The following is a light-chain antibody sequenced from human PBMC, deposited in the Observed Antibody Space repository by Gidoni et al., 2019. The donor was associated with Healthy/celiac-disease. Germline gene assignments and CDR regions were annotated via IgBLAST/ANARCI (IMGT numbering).Light chain of an antibody. V-gene: IGKV3-20*01. CDR3: QQYGSSPYT. CDR2: GAS. CDR1: QSDNSSY. Sequence: EIVFTQSPGSLSWSPGQRATIPSRASQSDNSSYLAWYQQKPGQAPRLLIYGASSRDTGIPDRFSGSGSGTDFTLTISRLEPEDVAVYYCQQYGSSPYTFGQGTRLEIK. J-gene: IGKJ2*01.